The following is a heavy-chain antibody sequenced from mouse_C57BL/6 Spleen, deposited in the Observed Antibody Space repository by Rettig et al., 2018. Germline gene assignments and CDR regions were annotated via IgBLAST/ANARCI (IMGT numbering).Heavy chain of an antibody. CDR1: GYTFTSYW. Sequence: QVQLQQPGAELVMPGASVKLSCKASGYTFTSYWMHWVKQRPGQGLEWIGEIDPSDSYTNYNQKFKGKSTLTVDKSSSTAYMQLSSLTSEDSAVYYCAIHLDYWGQGTTLTVSS. J-gene: IGHJ2*01. CDR2: IDPSDSYT. CDR3: AIHLDY. V-gene: IGHV1-69*01.